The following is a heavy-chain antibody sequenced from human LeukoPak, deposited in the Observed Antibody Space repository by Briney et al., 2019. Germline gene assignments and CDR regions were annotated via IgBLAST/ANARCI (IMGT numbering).Heavy chain of an antibody. CDR1: GGSISSSSYY. Sequence: PSETLSLTCTVSGGSISSSSYYWGWIRQPPGKGLEWIGSIYYSGSTYYNPSLKSRVTISVDTSKNQFSLKLSSVTAADTAVYYCARQVMADYFDYWGQGTLVTVSS. D-gene: IGHD2-8*01. J-gene: IGHJ4*02. V-gene: IGHV4-39*01. CDR2: IYYSGST. CDR3: ARQVMADYFDY.